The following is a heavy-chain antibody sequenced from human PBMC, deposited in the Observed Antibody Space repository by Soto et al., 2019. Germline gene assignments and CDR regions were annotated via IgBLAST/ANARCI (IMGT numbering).Heavy chain of an antibody. Sequence: GGSLRLSCAASGFTVSSNYMSWVRQAPGKGLEWVSIIYSGGSTYYADSVKGRFTISRDNSMNTLYLQMNSLRAEDTAVYYCARAQGSSDLEINYYYYGMDVWGQGTTVTVSS. CDR2: IYSGGST. D-gene: IGHD6-6*01. CDR1: GFTVSSNY. CDR3: ARAQGSSDLEINYYYYGMDV. J-gene: IGHJ6*02. V-gene: IGHV3-53*01.